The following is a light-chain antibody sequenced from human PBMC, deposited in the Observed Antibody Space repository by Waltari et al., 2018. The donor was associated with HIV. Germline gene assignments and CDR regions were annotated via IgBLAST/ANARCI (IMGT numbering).Light chain of an antibody. CDR2: KDT. CDR1: ALPKQY. V-gene: IGLV3-25*03. CDR3: QSAENRGIMI. J-gene: IGLJ2*01. Sequence: SSELTQPPSVAVSPGQTAGITCSGDALPKQYGNWYQQKPGLAPVLLIYKDTERPSGIPERFSGSRSGTTATLTISGVQAEDEADYFCQSAENRGIMIFGGGTTLTVL.